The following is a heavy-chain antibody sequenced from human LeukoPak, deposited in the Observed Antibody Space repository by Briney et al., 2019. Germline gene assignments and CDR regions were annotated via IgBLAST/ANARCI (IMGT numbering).Heavy chain of an antibody. CDR3: ARVGGSGSYYNSYFDY. Sequence: KASETLSLTCTVSGGSISSYYWSWIRQPPGKGLEWIGYIYYSGSTYYSPSLKSRVTISVDTSKNQFSLKLSSVTAADTAVYYCARVGGSGSYYNSYFDYWGQGTLVTVSS. V-gene: IGHV4-59*06. CDR2: IYYSGST. D-gene: IGHD3-10*01. CDR1: GGSISSYY. J-gene: IGHJ4*02.